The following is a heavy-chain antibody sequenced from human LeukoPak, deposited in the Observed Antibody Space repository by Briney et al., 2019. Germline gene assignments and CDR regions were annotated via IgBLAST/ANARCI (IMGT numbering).Heavy chain of an antibody. Sequence: GGSLRLSCGASGFTFSRSWMHWVRQAPGKGLVWVSRINDDGSTTSYADSVKGRFTISRDNAKNTLYLQMNSLRAEDTAVYYCARGPAANSGNYYVGDYWGQGTLVTVSS. J-gene: IGHJ4*02. D-gene: IGHD1-26*01. CDR2: INDDGSTT. V-gene: IGHV3-74*01. CDR1: GFTFSRSW. CDR3: ARGPAANSGNYYVGDY.